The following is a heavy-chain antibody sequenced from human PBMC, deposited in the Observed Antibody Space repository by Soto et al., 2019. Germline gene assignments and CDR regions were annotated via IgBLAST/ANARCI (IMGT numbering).Heavy chain of an antibody. Sequence: GGSLRLSCAASGFTFSIYAMRWFRQAPGKGLEWVSAISGSGGSTYYADSVKGRFTISRDNSKNTLYLQMNSLRAEDTAVYYCAKSGRRCSGGSCYVDYYYYMDVWGKGTTVTVSS. J-gene: IGHJ6*03. D-gene: IGHD2-15*01. V-gene: IGHV3-23*01. CDR1: GFTFSIYA. CDR2: ISGSGGST. CDR3: AKSGRRCSGGSCYVDYYYYMDV.